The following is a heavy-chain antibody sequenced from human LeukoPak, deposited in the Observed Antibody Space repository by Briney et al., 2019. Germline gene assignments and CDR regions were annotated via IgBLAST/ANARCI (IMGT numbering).Heavy chain of an antibody. D-gene: IGHD3-9*01. V-gene: IGHV1-46*01. CDR2: INPSGGST. Sequence: ASVKVSCKASGYTFTSYYMHWVRQAPGQGLEWMGIINPSGGSTSYAQKFQGRVTITTDESTSTAYMELSSLRAEDTAAYYCAKVYYDILTGYYGSGWNYYYYYGMDVWGQGTTVTVSS. J-gene: IGHJ6*02. CDR1: GYTFTSYY. CDR3: AKVYYDILTGYYGSGWNYYYYYGMDV.